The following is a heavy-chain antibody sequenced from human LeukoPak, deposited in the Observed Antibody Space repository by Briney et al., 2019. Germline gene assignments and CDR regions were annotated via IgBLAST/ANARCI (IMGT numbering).Heavy chain of an antibody. V-gene: IGHV4-30-2*01. CDR1: GGSISSGGYS. J-gene: IGHJ5*02. D-gene: IGHD3-22*01. Sequence: PSETLSLTCAVSGGSISSGGYSWRWIRQPLGKGLEWIGYIYHSGSTYYNPSLKSRVTISVDRSKNQFSLKLSSVTAADTAVYYCARGVYDSSGYYTGPGGNWFDPWGQGTLVTVSS. CDR2: IYHSGST. CDR3: ARGVYDSSGYYTGPGGNWFDP.